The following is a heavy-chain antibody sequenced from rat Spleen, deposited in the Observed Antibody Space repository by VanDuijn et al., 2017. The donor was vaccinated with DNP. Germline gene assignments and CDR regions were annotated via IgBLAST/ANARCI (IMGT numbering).Heavy chain of an antibody. Sequence: EVQLVESGGGLVQPGRSLKLSCAASGFTFSDYYMAWVRQAPTKGLEWVAYISYDGGSTYYGDSVKGRFTISRDNAKSTLYLQMNSLRSEDMANYYCARHFDYWGQGVMVTVSS. CDR1: GFTFSDYY. CDR2: ISYDGGST. J-gene: IGHJ2*01. CDR3: ARHFDY. V-gene: IGHV5-22*01.